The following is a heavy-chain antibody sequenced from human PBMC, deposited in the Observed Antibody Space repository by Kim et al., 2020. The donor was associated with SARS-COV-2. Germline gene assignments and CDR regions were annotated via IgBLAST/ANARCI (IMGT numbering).Heavy chain of an antibody. V-gene: IGHV3-73*01. CDR3: TRVYSSGWYTGDY. J-gene: IGHJ4*02. Sequence: GGSLRLSCAASGFTFSGSAMHWVRQASGKGLEWVGRIRSKANSYATAYAASVKGRFTISRDDSKNTAYLQMNSLKTEDTAVYYCTRVYSSGWYTGDYWGQGTLVTVSS. CDR2: IRSKANSYAT. CDR1: GFTFSGSA. D-gene: IGHD6-19*01.